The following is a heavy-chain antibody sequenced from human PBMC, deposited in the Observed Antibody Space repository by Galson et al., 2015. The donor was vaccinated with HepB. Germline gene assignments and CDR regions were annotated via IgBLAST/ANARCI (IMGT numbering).Heavy chain of an antibody. V-gene: IGHV1-69*06. D-gene: IGHD3-22*01. CDR2: IIPIFGTA. CDR3: AGDQGYYDSSGYYYGGTFDY. J-gene: IGHJ4*02. Sequence: SVKVSCKASGGTFSSYAISWVRQAPGQGLEWMGGIIPIFGTANYAQKFQGRVTITADKSTSTAYMELSSLRSEDTAVYYCAGDQGYYDSSGYYYGGTFDYWGQGTLVTVSS. CDR1: GGTFSSYA.